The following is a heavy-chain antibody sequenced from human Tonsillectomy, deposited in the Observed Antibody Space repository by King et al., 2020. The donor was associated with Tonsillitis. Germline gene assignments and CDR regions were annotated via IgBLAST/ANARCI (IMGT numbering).Heavy chain of an antibody. V-gene: IGHV3-30*18. J-gene: IGHJ6*02. CDR1: GFTFSRYD. D-gene: IGHD4-17*01. CDR3: AKAYGDFGGIFYYGMDV. CDR2: ISYDGSNK. Sequence: VQLVESGGGVVQPGRSLRLSCAASGFTFSRYDMYWVRQAPGKGLEWVAVISYDGSNKYYVDSVKGRFTISRDNSKNTLYLQMNSLRAEDTAVYYCAKAYGDFGGIFYYGMDVWGQGTTVTVSS.